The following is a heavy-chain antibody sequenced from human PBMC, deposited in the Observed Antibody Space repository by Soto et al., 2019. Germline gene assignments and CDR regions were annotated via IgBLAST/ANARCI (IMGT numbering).Heavy chain of an antibody. V-gene: IGHV4-30-4*01. Sequence: SETLSLTCTVSGGSISSGDYYWSWIRQPPGKGLEWIGYIYYSGSTYYNPSLKSRVTISVDTSKNQFSLKLSSVTAADTAVYYCARGNTVLMVYAPLGYSDYWGQGTLVTVSS. D-gene: IGHD2-8*01. CDR3: ARGNTVLMVYAPLGYSDY. J-gene: IGHJ4*02. CDR2: IYYSGST. CDR1: GGSISSGDYY.